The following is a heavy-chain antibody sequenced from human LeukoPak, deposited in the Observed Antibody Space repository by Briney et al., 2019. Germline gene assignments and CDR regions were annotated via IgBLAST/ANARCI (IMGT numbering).Heavy chain of an antibody. Sequence: SQTLSLTCAISGDSVSSKSAAWNWIRQSPSRGLEWLGRTYYRSKWSSGYAESVKSRLTVSPDTSKNQFSLQLRSVTPEDTAVFYCAREVAAARGSFDNWGQGTLVTVSS. CDR3: AREVAAARGSFDN. CDR1: GDSVSSKSAA. J-gene: IGHJ4*02. V-gene: IGHV6-1*01. CDR2: TYYRSKWSS. D-gene: IGHD6-13*01.